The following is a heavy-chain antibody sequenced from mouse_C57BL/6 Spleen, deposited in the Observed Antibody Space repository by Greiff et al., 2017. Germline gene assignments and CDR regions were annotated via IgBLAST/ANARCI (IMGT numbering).Heavy chain of an antibody. CDR3: ARRGGYDGLDY. CDR1: GYTFTSYW. CDR2: IYPGSGST. J-gene: IGHJ2*01. V-gene: IGHV1-55*01. Sequence: QVQLQQPGAGLVKPGASVKMSCKASGYTFTSYWITWVKQRPGQGLEWIGDIYPGSGSTNYNEKFKSKATLTVDTSSSPAYMQLSSLTSEDSAVYYCARRGGYDGLDYWGQGTTLTVSS. D-gene: IGHD2-2*01.